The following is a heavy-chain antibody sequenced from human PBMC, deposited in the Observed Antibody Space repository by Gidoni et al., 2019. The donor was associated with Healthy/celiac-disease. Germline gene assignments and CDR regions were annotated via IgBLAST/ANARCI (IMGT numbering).Heavy chain of an antibody. V-gene: IGHV5-10-1*03. CDR1: GYSFTSYW. CDR2: SDPSDSDT. J-gene: IGHJ6*02. D-gene: IGHD3-3*01. CDR3: ARHVYDFGYYGMDV. Sequence: EVQLVQSGAEVKKTGESLRISWKGSGYSFTSYWISWVRQMPGKGLEWMGRSDPSDSDTHDSPSFQGHVTISADKSLSTAYLQWSSLKASDTAMYYCARHVYDFGYYGMDVWGQGTTVTVSS.